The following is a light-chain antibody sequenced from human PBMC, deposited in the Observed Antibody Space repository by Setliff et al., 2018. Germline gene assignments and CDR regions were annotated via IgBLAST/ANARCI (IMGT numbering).Light chain of an antibody. Sequence: QSALTQPASVSESPGQSITISCSGTSSDIGSYDFVSWYQQDPGKAPKLIIYDVSSRPSGVSNRFSGSNSGNTASLTVSGLQAEDEADYYCTFYSGSNNFFFGSGTK. V-gene: IGLV2-14*03. J-gene: IGLJ1*01. CDR3: TFYSGSNNFF. CDR1: SSDIGSYDF. CDR2: DVS.